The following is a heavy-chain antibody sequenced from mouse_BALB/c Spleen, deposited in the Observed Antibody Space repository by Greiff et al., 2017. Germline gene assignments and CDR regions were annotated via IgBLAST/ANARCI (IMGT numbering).Heavy chain of an antibody. V-gene: IGHV3-2*02. CDR1: GYSITSDYA. J-gene: IGHJ3*01. D-gene: IGHD1-1*01. CDR3: AQFPYYYGLFAY. CDR2: ISYSGNT. Sequence: EVKLQESGPGLVKPSQSLSLTCTVTGYSITSDYAWNWIRQFPGNKLEWMGYISYSGNTSYNPSLKSRISITRDTSKNQFFLQLNSVTTEDTATYYCAQFPYYYGLFAYWGQGTLVTVSA.